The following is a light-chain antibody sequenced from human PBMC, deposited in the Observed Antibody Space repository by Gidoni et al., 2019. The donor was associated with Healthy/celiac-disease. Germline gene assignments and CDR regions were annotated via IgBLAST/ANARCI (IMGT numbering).Light chain of an antibody. CDR3: QQLISYPFT. CDR2: AAS. CDR1: QGFNSY. Sequence: DIQLTQSPSFLSASVGDRVTITCRASQGFNSYLAWYPQKPGKAPKLLIYAASTLQSGVPSRFSGSGSGTELSLTISSLQSEDFATYYCQQLISYPFTFGPGTKVDIK. J-gene: IGKJ3*01. V-gene: IGKV1-9*01.